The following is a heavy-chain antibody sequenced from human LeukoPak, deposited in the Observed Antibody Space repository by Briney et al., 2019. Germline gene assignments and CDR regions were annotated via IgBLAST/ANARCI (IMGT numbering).Heavy chain of an antibody. J-gene: IGHJ1*01. CDR2: ISAYNGNT. V-gene: IGHV1-18*01. CDR1: GYTFTSYG. D-gene: IGHD3-3*01. CDR3: ARELNDFWSGYYRDPPEYFQH. Sequence: ASVKVSCKASGYTFTSYGISWVRQAPGQGLEWMGWISAYNGNTNYAQKLQGRVTMTTDTSTSTAYMELRSLRSDDTAVYYCARELNDFWSGYYRDPPEYFQHWGQGTLVTVSS.